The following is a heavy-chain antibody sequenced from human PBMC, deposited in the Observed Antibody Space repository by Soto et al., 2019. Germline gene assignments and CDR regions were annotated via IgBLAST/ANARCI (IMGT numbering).Heavy chain of an antibody. CDR3: AKNGCSYPACYTYYYYVDV. J-gene: IGHJ6*03. V-gene: IGHV3-23*01. CDR1: GFRLSDSA. D-gene: IGHD2-15*01. CDR2: LTVTGDSA. Sequence: EVQLLESGGGLVQPGGSLRLSCAASGFRLSDSAVSWVRQAPGKGLEWVSSLTVTGDSAFYSDSVKGRFTISRDISKSTLYLQINSHGAEETAVYYCAKNGCSYPACYTYYYYVDVWGRGTTVTVSS.